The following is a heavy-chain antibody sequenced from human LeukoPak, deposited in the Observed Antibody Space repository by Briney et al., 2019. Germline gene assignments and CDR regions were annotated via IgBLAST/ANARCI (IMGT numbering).Heavy chain of an antibody. Sequence: PGGSLRLSCVASGFTFSTYGMHWVRQAPGKGLEWVAFIRYAGINKYYADSVKGRFTISRDNSKNTLYLQMDNLRAEDTAVYYCARVTTAIPDAFDIWGQGTMVTVSS. J-gene: IGHJ3*02. CDR2: IRYAGINK. CDR1: GFTFSTYG. CDR3: ARVTTAIPDAFDI. D-gene: IGHD2-21*02. V-gene: IGHV3-30*02.